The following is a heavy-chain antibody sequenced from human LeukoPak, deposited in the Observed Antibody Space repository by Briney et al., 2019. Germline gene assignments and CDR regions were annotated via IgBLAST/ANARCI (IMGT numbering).Heavy chain of an antibody. V-gene: IGHV1-46*01. J-gene: IGHJ5*02. CDR3: ASSPSGYYTWFDP. CDR1: GYTFTGYY. Sequence: GASVKVSCKTSGYTFTGYYIHWVRQAPGQGLEWMGIINPSGGSTSYTQKFQGRVTMTRDMSTSTVYMELSSLRSEDTAVYYCASSPSGYYTWFDPWGQGTLVTVSS. D-gene: IGHD3-3*01. CDR2: INPSGGST.